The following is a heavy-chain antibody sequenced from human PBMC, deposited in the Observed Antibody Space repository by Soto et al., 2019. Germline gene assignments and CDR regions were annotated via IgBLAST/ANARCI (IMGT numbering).Heavy chain of an antibody. Sequence: SETLSLTCTVSYGSMTSYYWSWIRHSPGKGLECLGYLFYSGYTRYNPSLNNRVTISVDTSRSQFSLKLTSVTAADSAVYYCARASPVTWSLSYYPLDVWGQGTPVTVSS. J-gene: IGHJ6*02. CDR1: YGSMTSYY. CDR3: ARASPVTWSLSYYPLDV. V-gene: IGHV4-59*01. D-gene: IGHD4-17*01. CDR2: LFYSGYT.